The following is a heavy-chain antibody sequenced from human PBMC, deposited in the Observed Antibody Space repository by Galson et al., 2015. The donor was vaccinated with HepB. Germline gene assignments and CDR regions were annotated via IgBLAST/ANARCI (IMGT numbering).Heavy chain of an antibody. CDR1: GYTLTELS. CDR3: ATDGSGSYHYFDY. V-gene: IGHV1-24*01. J-gene: IGHJ4*02. Sequence: SCKVSGYTLTELSMHWVRQAPGKGLEWMGGFDPEDGETIYAQKFQGRVTMTEDTSTDTAYMELSSLRSEDTAVYYCATDGSGSYHYFDYWGQGTLVTVSS. CDR2: FDPEDGET. D-gene: IGHD3-10*01.